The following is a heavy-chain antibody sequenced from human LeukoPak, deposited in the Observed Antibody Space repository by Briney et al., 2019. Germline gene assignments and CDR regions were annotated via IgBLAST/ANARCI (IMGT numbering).Heavy chain of an antibody. CDR2: ISSNGGST. CDR3: ARSTRRVITNYYGMDV. CDR1: GFTFSSYA. D-gene: IGHD3-22*01. Sequence: GGSLRLSCAASGFTFSSYAMHWVRQAPGKGLEYVSAISSNGGSTHYANSVKGRFTISRDNSKNTLYLQMGSLRAEDMAVYYCARSTRRVITNYYGMDVWGQGTTVTVSS. V-gene: IGHV3-64*01. J-gene: IGHJ6*02.